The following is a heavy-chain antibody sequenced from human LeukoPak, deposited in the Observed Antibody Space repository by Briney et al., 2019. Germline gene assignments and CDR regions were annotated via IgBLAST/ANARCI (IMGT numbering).Heavy chain of an antibody. V-gene: IGHV4-4*07. CDR3: VRDYYDSSGWGYFDY. D-gene: IGHD3-22*01. CDR1: GGSISRYY. J-gene: IGHJ4*02. CDR2: IYSSGST. Sequence: TSETLSLTCSVSGGSISRYYWSWIRQPAGKGLEWIGRIYSSGSTNYNPSLKSRVNMSLDTSKNQFSLKLSSVTAADTAVYYCVRDYYDSSGWGYFDYWGQGALVTVSS.